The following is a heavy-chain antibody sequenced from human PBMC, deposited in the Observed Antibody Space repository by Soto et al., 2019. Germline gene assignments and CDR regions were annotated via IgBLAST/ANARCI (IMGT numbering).Heavy chain of an antibody. CDR3: ARDYYDSSGYSVPLDV. CDR2: IYHSGST. V-gene: IGHV4-30-2*01. J-gene: IGHJ6*02. CDR1: GGSISSGGYS. D-gene: IGHD3-22*01. Sequence: SETLSLTCAVSGGSISSGGYSWSWIRQPPGKGLEWIGYIYHSGSTYYNPSLKSRVTISVDRSKNQFSLKLSSVTAADTAVYYCARDYYDSSGYSVPLDVWGQGTTVTVSS.